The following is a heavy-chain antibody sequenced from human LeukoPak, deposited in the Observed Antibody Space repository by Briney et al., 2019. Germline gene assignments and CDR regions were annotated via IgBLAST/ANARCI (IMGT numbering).Heavy chain of an antibody. CDR1: GFTFDDYA. J-gene: IGHJ4*02. V-gene: IGHV3-9*01. D-gene: IGHD6-19*01. CDR2: ISWNSGSI. Sequence: PGGSLRLSCAASGFTFDDYAMHWVRQAPGKGLEWVSGISWNSGSIVYADSVKGRFTISRDNAKNSLYLQMNSLRAEDTALYYSAKGAIAVPGIYVDYWGQGTLVTVSS. CDR3: AKGAIAVPGIYVDY.